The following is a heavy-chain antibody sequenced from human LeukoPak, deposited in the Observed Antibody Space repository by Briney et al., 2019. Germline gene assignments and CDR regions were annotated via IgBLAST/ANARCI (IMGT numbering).Heavy chain of an antibody. Sequence: SETLSLTCTVSVGSISSSSYYWGWIRQPPGKGLEWIGSIYYSGSTYYNPSLKSRVTISVDTSKNQFSLKLSSVTAADTAVYYCARVRGNPDYWGQGTLVTVSS. CDR2: IYYSGST. CDR1: VGSISSSSYY. J-gene: IGHJ4*02. V-gene: IGHV4-39*07. CDR3: ARVRGNPDY. D-gene: IGHD2/OR15-2a*01.